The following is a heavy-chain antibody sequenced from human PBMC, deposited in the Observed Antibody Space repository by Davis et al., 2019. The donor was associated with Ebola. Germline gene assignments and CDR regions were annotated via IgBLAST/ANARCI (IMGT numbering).Heavy chain of an antibody. J-gene: IGHJ4*02. CDR3: VRVQYEDEGFDY. V-gene: IGHV3-7*03. CDR2: IKEDESQK. Sequence: GESLKISCAASGFIFSDYWMTWVRRAPGKGLEWVANIKEDESQKNYAFSVRGRFTISRDNAKGSLFLQMNSLTVDDTAYYYCVRVQYEDEGFDYWGQGTLVTVSS. D-gene: IGHD2-2*01. CDR1: GFIFSDYW.